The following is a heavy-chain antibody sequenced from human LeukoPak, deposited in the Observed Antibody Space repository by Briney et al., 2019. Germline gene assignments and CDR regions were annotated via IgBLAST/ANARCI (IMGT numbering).Heavy chain of an antibody. J-gene: IGHJ3*02. V-gene: IGHV1-69*04. CDR1: GGTFSSYA. CDR2: IIPILGIA. Sequence: GASVKVSCKASGGTFSSYAISWVRQAPGQGLEWMGRIIPILGIANYAQKFQGRVTITADKSTSTAYMELSSLRSEDTAVYYCARDWEALEAFDIWGQGTMVTVSS. CDR3: ARDWEALEAFDI. D-gene: IGHD1-26*01.